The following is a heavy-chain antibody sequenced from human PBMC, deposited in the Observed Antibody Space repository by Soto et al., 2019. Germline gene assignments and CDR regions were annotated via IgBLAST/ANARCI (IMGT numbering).Heavy chain of an antibody. CDR1: GYTLTELS. CDR2: FDPEDGET. Sequence: QVQLVQSGAEVKKPGASVKVSCKVSGYTLTELSMHWVRQAPGKGLEWMGGFDPEDGETIYAQKFQGRVTMTEDXXTXTXFMELSSLRSEDTAVYYCATEPPSGYAARDYYGMDVWGQGTTVTVSS. J-gene: IGHJ6*02. CDR3: ATEPPSGYAARDYYGMDV. V-gene: IGHV1-24*01. D-gene: IGHD5-12*01.